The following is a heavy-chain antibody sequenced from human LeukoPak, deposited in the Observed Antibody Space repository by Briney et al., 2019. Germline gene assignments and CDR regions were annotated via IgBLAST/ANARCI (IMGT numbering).Heavy chain of an antibody. CDR2: VYTSGTT. CDR1: GGSMSTYY. D-gene: IGHD2-2*01. CDR3: ARMYCSSTSRYSGV. Sequence: SETLSLTCTVSGGSMSTYYWTWIRQPAGKGLEWVGRVYTSGTTNYNPSLKSRVTMSVDTSKNQFSLKLRSVTAADTAVYYCARMYCSSTSRYSGVWGQGTLVTVSS. J-gene: IGHJ4*02. V-gene: IGHV4-4*07.